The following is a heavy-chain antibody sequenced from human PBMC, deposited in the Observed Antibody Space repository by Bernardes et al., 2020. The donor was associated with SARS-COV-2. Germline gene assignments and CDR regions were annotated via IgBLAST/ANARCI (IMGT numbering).Heavy chain of an antibody. CDR2: ISNSGGLT. D-gene: IGHD6-19*01. CDR3: GVIVVSGDWYFDY. V-gene: IGHV3-23*01. CDR1: EITFSTYG. J-gene: IGHJ4*02. Sequence: GGSLRLSCVASEITFSTYGMAWVRQAPGKGPEWVSSISNSGGLTYYADSVKARFTVSRDNSKNTLYLQMNSLRAEDTAVYYCGVIVVSGDWYFDYWGPGSLVTVSS.